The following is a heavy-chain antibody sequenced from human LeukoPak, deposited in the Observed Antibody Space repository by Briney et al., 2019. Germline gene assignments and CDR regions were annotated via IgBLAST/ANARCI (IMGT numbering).Heavy chain of an antibody. Sequence: GGSLRLSCAAYGFSFSNYWMSWVRQVPGKGLEWVANIKQDGSEKYYVDSVKGRFTISRDNAKNSLYLQMNSLRAEDTARYYCARDKIVGATNFEYWGQGTLVTVSS. CDR3: ARDKIVGATNFEY. CDR2: IKQDGSEK. J-gene: IGHJ4*02. D-gene: IGHD1-26*01. V-gene: IGHV3-7*03. CDR1: GFSFSNYW.